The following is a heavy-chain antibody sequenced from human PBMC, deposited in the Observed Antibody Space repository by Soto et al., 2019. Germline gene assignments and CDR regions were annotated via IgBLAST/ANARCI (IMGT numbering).Heavy chain of an antibody. Sequence: ASVKVSCKASGYTFTSYGISWVRQAPGQGLEWMGWISAYNGNTNYAQKLQGRVTMTTDTSTSTAYMELRSLRSDDTAVYYCARSASIAVAGKAGLDYWGQGTLVTVYS. V-gene: IGHV1-18*01. CDR1: GYTFTSYG. D-gene: IGHD6-19*01. J-gene: IGHJ4*02. CDR3: ARSASIAVAGKAGLDY. CDR2: ISAYNGNT.